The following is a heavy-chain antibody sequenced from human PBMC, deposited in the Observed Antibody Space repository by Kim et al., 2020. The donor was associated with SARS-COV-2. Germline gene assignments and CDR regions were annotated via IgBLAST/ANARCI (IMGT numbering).Heavy chain of an antibody. D-gene: IGHD3-10*01. CDR2: IYHSGST. J-gene: IGHJ4*02. Sequence: SETLSLTCTVSGYSISSGYYWGWIRQPPGKGLEWIGSIYHSGSTYYNPSLKSRVTISVDTSKNQFSLKLSSVTAADTAVYYCARAFSGGIDYWGQGTLVTVSS. CDR1: GYSISSGYY. V-gene: IGHV4-38-2*02. CDR3: ARAFSGGIDY.